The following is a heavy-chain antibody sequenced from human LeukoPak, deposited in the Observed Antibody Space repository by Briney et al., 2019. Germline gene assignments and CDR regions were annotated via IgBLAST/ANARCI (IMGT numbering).Heavy chain of an antibody. CDR2: ISGDGGST. D-gene: IGHD4-17*01. Sequence: PGRSLRLSCAASGFTFDDYAMHWDRQAPGKGLEWVSLISGDGGSTYYADSVKGRFTISRDNSKNSLYLQMNSLRTEDTALYYCAKDMKTTPECFDYWGQGTLVTVSS. CDR1: GFTFDDYA. V-gene: IGHV3-43*02. CDR3: AKDMKTTPECFDY. J-gene: IGHJ4*02.